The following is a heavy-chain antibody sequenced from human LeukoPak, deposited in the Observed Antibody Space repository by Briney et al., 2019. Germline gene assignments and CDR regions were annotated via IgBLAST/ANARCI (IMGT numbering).Heavy chain of an antibody. Sequence: GASVKVSCKASGGTFSSYAISWVRQAPGQGLEWMGGIIPIFGTANYAQKFQGRVTMTTDTSTSTAYMELRSLTSDDTAVYYCARGSYYDYWGQGTLVTVSS. V-gene: IGHV1-69*05. CDR2: IIPIFGTA. CDR3: ARGSYYDY. J-gene: IGHJ4*02. CDR1: GGTFSSYA. D-gene: IGHD1-26*01.